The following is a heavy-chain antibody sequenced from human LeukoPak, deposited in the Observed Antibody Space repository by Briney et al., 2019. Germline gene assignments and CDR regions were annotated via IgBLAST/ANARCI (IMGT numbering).Heavy chain of an antibody. CDR2: IKQDGSEK. V-gene: IGHV3-7*04. CDR3: ARDQGTYGFQY. J-gene: IGHJ1*01. D-gene: IGHD3-10*01. Sequence: GGSLRLSCAASGFTFSNFWMCWVRQAPGKGLEWVANIKQDGSEKYYVDSVKGRFTISRDNAKNSLYLQMNSLRAGDTALYYCARDQGTYGFQYWGQGTLVTVSS. CDR1: GFTFSNFW.